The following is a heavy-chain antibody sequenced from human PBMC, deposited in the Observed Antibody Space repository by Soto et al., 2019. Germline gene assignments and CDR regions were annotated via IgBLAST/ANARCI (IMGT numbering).Heavy chain of an antibody. CDR2: ISSSSTYT. D-gene: IGHD2-15*01. Sequence: GGSLRLSCAASGFTFSTSTMNWFRQAPGQGLEWVPSISSSSTYTYYAASVKGRFTISRDNAKNSLYLQMNSLRAEDTAVYYCARVGSPGYCSGGYCPPPDYWGQGTLVTVSS. V-gene: IGHV3-21*01. CDR1: GFTFSTST. J-gene: IGHJ4*02. CDR3: ARVGSPGYCSGGYCPPPDY.